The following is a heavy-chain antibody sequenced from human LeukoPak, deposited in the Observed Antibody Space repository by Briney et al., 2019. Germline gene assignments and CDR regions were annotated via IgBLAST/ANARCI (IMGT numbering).Heavy chain of an antibody. CDR2: IYHSGST. V-gene: IGHV4-4*02. J-gene: IGHJ4*02. CDR1: GGSISSSNW. CDR3: ARVTKVGVTGYSLDY. Sequence: SGTLSLTCAVSGGSISSSNWWSWVRPPPGKGLEWIGEIYHSGSTNYNPSLKSRVTISVDTSKNQLSLKVTSVTAADTAVYYCARVTKVGVTGYSLDYWGKGTLVTVSS. D-gene: IGHD1-26*01.